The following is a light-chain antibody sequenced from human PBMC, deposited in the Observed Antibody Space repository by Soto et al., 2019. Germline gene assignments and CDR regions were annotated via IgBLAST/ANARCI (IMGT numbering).Light chain of an antibody. CDR2: GAS. CDR1: QSISSNY. Sequence: EIVLTQSPGTLSLSPGERATLSCRASQSISSNYLAWYQQKPGQAPRLLIYGASSRATDIPDRFSGSASGTDFTLTISRLEPEDFAVYYCQHYGSSRWTFGQGTKVEIK. CDR3: QHYGSSRWT. J-gene: IGKJ1*01. V-gene: IGKV3-20*01.